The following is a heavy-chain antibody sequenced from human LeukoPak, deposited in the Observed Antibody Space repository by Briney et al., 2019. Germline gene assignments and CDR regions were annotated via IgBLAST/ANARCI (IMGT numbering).Heavy chain of an antibody. Sequence: SETLSLTCTVSGGSISSSSYYWGWIRQPPGKGLEWIGSIYYSGNTYYNPSLKSRVTISVDTSKNQLSLKLRSVTAADTAVYYCARVFSVAGTFDYWGQGTLVTVSS. CDR1: GGSISSSSYY. V-gene: IGHV4-39*07. J-gene: IGHJ4*02. CDR2: IYYSGNT. D-gene: IGHD6-19*01. CDR3: ARVFSVAGTFDY.